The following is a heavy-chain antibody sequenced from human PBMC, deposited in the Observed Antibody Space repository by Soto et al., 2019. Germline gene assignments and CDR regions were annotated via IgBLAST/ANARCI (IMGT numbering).Heavy chain of an antibody. CDR3: ARAQLVPAAIREFRFSYYYYGMDV. J-gene: IGHJ6*02. CDR1: GGTFSSYA. D-gene: IGHD2-2*02. Sequence: QVQLMQSGAEVKKPGSSVKVSCKASGGTFSSYAISWVRQAPGQGLEWMGGIIPIFGTANYAQKFQGRVTITADESTSKAYMELSSRRSEDRAVYYCARAQLVPAAIREFRFSYYYYGMDVWGQGTTVTVSS. V-gene: IGHV1-69*01. CDR2: IIPIFGTA.